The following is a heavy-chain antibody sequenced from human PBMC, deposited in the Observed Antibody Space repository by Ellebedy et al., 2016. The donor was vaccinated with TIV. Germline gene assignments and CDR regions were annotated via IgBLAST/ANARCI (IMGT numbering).Heavy chain of an antibody. CDR3: AKDWYYDLLTGYSYEYYFDY. CDR2: IKQDGSEK. V-gene: IGHV3-7*01. CDR1: GFTFSNYW. Sequence: GESLKISCAASGFTFSNYWMSWVRQAPGKGLEWVATIKQDGSEKYYVDSVKGRFTISRDNAKHSLYLQMNSLRAEDTAVYYCAKDWYYDLLTGYSYEYYFDYWGQGTLVTVSS. D-gene: IGHD3-9*01. J-gene: IGHJ4*02.